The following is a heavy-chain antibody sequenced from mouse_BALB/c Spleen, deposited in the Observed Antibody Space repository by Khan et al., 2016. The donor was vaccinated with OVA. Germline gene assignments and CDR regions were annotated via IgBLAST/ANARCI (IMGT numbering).Heavy chain of an antibody. V-gene: IGHV3-8*02. D-gene: IGHD2-14*01. CDR1: GDSITTGY. CDR3: ARSTYRYAFVY. J-gene: IGHJ3*01. Sequence: EVQLQESGPSLVKPSQTLSLTCSVTGDSITTGYWNWIRKFPGNKLEYMGYIIYTGYTYSNPSLKSRISITRQTSNNKYYLQVNSVTDEDTATYYCARSTYRYAFVYWGQGTRVTVSA. CDR2: IIYTGYT.